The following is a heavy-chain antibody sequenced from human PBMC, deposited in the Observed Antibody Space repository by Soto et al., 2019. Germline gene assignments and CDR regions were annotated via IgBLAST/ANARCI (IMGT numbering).Heavy chain of an antibody. Sequence: QVQLVQSGTEVKKPGASLKISCKASGYTFSRYYMHWVRHAPGQGLEWMGIINPSGGSTSYAQKFQDRVTMTMDTSTSTFYMELSNLRSDDTAVYYCVRDPELRGTVFGVVILWQYNCLDTWGQGTLVTVSS. J-gene: IGHJ5*02. CDR2: INPSGGST. V-gene: IGHV1-46*03. CDR3: VRDPELRGTVFGVVILWQYNCLDT. CDR1: GYTFSRYY. D-gene: IGHD3-3*01.